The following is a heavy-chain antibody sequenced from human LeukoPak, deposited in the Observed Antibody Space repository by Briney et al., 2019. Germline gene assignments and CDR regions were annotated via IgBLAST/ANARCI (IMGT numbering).Heavy chain of an antibody. CDR3: ARTLPYYDILTGYYKGDAFDI. CDR1: GFTFSSYD. V-gene: IGHV3-13*01. CDR2: IGTAGDT. J-gene: IGHJ3*02. D-gene: IGHD3-9*01. Sequence: GGSLRLSCAASGFTFSSYDMHWVRQATGKGLEWVSAIGTAGDTYYPGSVKGRFTISRENAKNSLYLQMNSLRAGDTAVYYCARTLPYYDILTGYYKGDAFDIWGQGTMVTVSS.